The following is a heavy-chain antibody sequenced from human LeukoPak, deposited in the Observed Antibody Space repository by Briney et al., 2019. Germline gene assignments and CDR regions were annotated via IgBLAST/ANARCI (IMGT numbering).Heavy chain of an antibody. D-gene: IGHD2-8*02. CDR1: GFSLSDYW. CDR3: TRVLAGRSGLMDV. J-gene: IGHJ6*02. Sequence: GGSLRLSCVVSGFSLSDYWVHWVRQVPGKGLVWVSRISPEGSGTTYGDSVKGRFTISRDSAKNTLYLQMNSLRAEDAAVYYCTRVLAGRSGLMDVWGRGTTVTVSS. CDR2: ISPEGSGT. V-gene: IGHV3-74*01.